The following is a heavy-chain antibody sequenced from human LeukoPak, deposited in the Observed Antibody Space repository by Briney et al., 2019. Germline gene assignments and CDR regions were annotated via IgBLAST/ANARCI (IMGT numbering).Heavy chain of an antibody. CDR2: IYYSGST. V-gene: IGHV4-59*01. CDR1: GGSISNYH. D-gene: IGHD6-13*01. CDR3: ARVPGGIAAAGLNWFDP. J-gene: IGHJ5*02. Sequence: PSETLSLTCTVSGGSISNYHWSWIRQPPGKGLEWIGYIYYSGSTNYNPSLKSRVTISVDTSKNQFSLKLSSVTAADTAVYYCARVPGGIAAAGLNWFDPWGQGTLVTVSS.